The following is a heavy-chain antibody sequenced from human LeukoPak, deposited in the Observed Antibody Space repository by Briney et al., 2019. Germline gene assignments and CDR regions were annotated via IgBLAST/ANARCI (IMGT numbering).Heavy chain of an antibody. Sequence: SETLSLTCTVSGGSISSYYWSWIRQPPGKGLEWIGYIYYSGSTNYNPSLKSRVTISVDTSKNQFSLKLSSVTAADTAVYYCARHVNLRLGGGIDAFGIWGQGTMVTVSS. CDR1: GGSISSYY. D-gene: IGHD3-16*01. CDR2: IYYSGST. CDR3: ARHVNLRLGGGIDAFGI. J-gene: IGHJ3*02. V-gene: IGHV4-59*08.